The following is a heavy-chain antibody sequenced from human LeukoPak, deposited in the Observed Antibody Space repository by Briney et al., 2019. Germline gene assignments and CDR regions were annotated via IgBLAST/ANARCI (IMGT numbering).Heavy chain of an antibody. CDR3: ARDPRDYTNSLEFHY. CDR2: INPNSGGT. Sequence: ASVKVSCKASGYTFTGCYMHWVRQAPGQGLEWMGWINPNSGGTNYAQKFQGRVTMTRDTSISTAYMELSRLRSDDTAVYYCARDPRDYTNSLEFHYWGQGTLITVSS. CDR1: GYTFTGCY. V-gene: IGHV1-2*02. D-gene: IGHD4-11*01. J-gene: IGHJ4*02.